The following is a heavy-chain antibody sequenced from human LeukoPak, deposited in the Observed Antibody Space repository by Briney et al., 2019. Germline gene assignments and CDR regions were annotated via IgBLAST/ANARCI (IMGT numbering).Heavy chain of an antibody. CDR2: IVVGSGNT. CDR1: GFTFTSSA. CDR3: AAATTPRAEWQPAMDV. J-gene: IGHJ6*02. D-gene: IGHD3-3*01. Sequence: SVKVSCKASGFTFTSSAMQWVRQARGQRLEWIGWIVVGSGNTNYAQKFQERVTITRDMSTSTAYMELSSLRSEDTAVYYCAAATTPRAEWQPAMDVWGQGTTVTVSS. V-gene: IGHV1-58*02.